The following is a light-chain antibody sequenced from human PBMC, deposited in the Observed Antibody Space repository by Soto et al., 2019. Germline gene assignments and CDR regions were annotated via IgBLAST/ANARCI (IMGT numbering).Light chain of an antibody. CDR2: DAS. V-gene: IGKV3-11*01. CDR3: QQRGNWPPIT. CDR1: QSVSRF. J-gene: IGKJ5*01. Sequence: ETVLTQSPATLSLSPGERATLSCRASQSVSRFLAWYQQKPGHAPRLLIYDASHRATGIPARFSGSESGTDCTLTISSLEPEDFAVYYCQQRGNWPPITFGQGTRLDIK.